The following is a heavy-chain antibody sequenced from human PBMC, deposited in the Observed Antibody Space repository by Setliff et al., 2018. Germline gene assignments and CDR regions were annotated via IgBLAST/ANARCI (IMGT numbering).Heavy chain of an antibody. J-gene: IGHJ4*02. CDR2: IGHTGSI. Sequence: SETLSLTCTVSGYSISSGYIWGWIRQPPGKGLEWVGNIGHTGSINYNPSLKSRLTVSRDTSKNQVSLKLNSVTATDAAVYYCARDLGHGGDSDYWGQGILVTVSS. V-gene: IGHV4-38-2*02. CDR3: ARDLGHGGDSDY. CDR1: GYSISSGYI. D-gene: IGHD2-21*02.